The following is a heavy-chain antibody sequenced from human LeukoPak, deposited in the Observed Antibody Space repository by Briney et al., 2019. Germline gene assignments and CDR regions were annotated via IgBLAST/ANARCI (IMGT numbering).Heavy chain of an antibody. CDR1: GFTFSSYE. D-gene: IGHD2-2*01. CDR2: ISSSGSTI. Sequence: GGSLRLSCAASGFTFSSYEMNWVRQAPGKGLGWVSYISSSGSTIYYADSVKGRFTISRDNAKNSLYLQMNSLRAEDTAVYYCARGGASTSCYCPGDDYWGQGTLVTVSS. CDR3: ARGGASTSCYCPGDDY. J-gene: IGHJ4*02. V-gene: IGHV3-48*03.